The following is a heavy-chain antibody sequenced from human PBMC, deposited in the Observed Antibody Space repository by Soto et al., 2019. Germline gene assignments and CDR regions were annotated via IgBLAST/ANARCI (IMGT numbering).Heavy chain of an antibody. Sequence: EVQLVESGGAVVQPGGSLRLSCAASGFPFDDFAMCWVRQVPGKGLEWISLVNWGGDTTFYAESVKGRFIISRDNSKNSVSLQMNSLRSEASAVYYCAKGAPVTTLYQYYWIDVWGQGTTVTVSS. CDR1: GFPFDDFA. J-gene: IGHJ6*02. CDR2: VNWGGDTT. D-gene: IGHD1-20*01. V-gene: IGHV3-43D*04. CDR3: AKGAPVTTLYQYYWIDV.